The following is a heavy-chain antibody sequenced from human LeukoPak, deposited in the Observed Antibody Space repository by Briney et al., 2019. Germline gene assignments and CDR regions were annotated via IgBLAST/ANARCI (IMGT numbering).Heavy chain of an antibody. V-gene: IGHV5-51*01. CDR1: GYSFTSYW. J-gene: IGHJ6*03. Sequence: GESLKISCKGSGYSFTSYWIGWVRQMPGKGLEWMGIIYPGDSDTRYSPSFQGQVTISADKSISTAYLQWSSLKASDTAMYYCARHSYGDYYYYYMDVWGKGTTVTVYS. CDR2: IYPGDSDT. D-gene: IGHD4-17*01. CDR3: ARHSYGDYYYYYMDV.